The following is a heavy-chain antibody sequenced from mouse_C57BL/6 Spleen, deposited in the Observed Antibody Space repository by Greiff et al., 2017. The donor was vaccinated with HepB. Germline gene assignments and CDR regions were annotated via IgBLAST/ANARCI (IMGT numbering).Heavy chain of an antibody. Sequence: EVQLQQSGPELVKPGASVKISCKASGYSFTGYYMNWVKQSPDKSLEWIGEINPSTGGTTYNQKFKAKATLTVDKSSSTAYMQLKSLTSEDSAVYYCANLVATEAMDYWGQGTSVTVSS. CDR3: ANLVATEAMDY. D-gene: IGHD1-1*01. V-gene: IGHV1-42*01. CDR1: GYSFTGYY. CDR2: INPSTGGT. J-gene: IGHJ4*01.